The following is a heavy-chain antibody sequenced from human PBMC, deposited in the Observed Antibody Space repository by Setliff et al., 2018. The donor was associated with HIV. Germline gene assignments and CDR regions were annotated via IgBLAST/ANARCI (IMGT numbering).Heavy chain of an antibody. CDR2: INTYTGNP. J-gene: IGHJ4*02. CDR1: GYTFTSYG. CDR3: ARDGYYYDSSGHLAYYFDY. V-gene: IGHV7-4-1*02. D-gene: IGHD3-22*01. Sequence: ASVKVSCKASGYTFTSYGMSWVRQAPGQGLEWMGWINTYTGNPTYARDFTGRFVFSLDTSVSTAYLQISSLKAEDIAVYYCARDGYYYDSSGHLAYYFDYRGQGTLVTVSS.